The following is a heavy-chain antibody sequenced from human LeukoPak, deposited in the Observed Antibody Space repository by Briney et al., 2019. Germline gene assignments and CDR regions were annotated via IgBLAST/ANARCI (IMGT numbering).Heavy chain of an antibody. CDR1: GFTFSTYW. D-gene: IGHD2-2*01. CDR2: IHSDGINT. CDR3: AKDVLDQLVSWSYFDY. J-gene: IGHJ4*02. Sequence: GSLRLSCAASGFTFSTYWMHWVRQVPGKGLVWVSRIHSDGINTWYADSVKGRFIISRDDAKNTLYLQMNSLRAEDTAVYYCAKDVLDQLVSWSYFDYWGQGTLVTVSS. V-gene: IGHV3-74*01.